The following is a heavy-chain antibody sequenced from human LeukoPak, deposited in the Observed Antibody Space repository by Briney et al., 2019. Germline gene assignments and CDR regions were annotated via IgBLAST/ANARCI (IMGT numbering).Heavy chain of an antibody. CDR2: ITGTGGTT. J-gene: IGHJ4*02. Sequence: GGSLRLSCTVSGFTFNNYAMTWVRQAPGKGLDWAATITGTGGTTYYSDSVKGRFTISRDNSKNILYLEMNSLRAEDTAVYYCASLSLRWPDYWGQGTLVTVSS. D-gene: IGHD4-23*01. CDR3: ASLSLRWPDY. V-gene: IGHV3-23*01. CDR1: GFTFNNYA.